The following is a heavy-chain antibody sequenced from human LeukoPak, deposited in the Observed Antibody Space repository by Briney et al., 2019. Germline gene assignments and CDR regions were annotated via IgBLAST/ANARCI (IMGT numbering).Heavy chain of an antibody. Sequence: ASVKVSCKASGYTFTSYYMHWVRQAPGQGLEWVGIINPSGGSTSYAQKFQGRVTMTRDTTTRTVYMELSSLRSEDTAVYYCARVSGIVGATSDYWGQGTLVTVSS. J-gene: IGHJ4*02. D-gene: IGHD1-26*01. CDR3: ARVSGIVGATSDY. CDR2: INPSGGST. V-gene: IGHV1-46*01. CDR1: GYTFTSYY.